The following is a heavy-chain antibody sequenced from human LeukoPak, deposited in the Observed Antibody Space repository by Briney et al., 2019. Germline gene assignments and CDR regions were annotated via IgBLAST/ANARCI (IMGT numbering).Heavy chain of an antibody. CDR3: TRGGNTGYYYNAFDI. V-gene: IGHV3-48*03. J-gene: IGHJ3*02. CDR1: GFTFSTYE. D-gene: IGHD3-22*01. CDR2: ISSSDNTI. Sequence: PGGSLRLSCAASGFTFSTYETNWVRQAPGKGLEWVSYISSSDNTIYYADSVKGRFTISRDNAKSSLYLQMNSPRVEDTSVYYCTRGGNTGYYYNAFDIWGQGTMVTVSS.